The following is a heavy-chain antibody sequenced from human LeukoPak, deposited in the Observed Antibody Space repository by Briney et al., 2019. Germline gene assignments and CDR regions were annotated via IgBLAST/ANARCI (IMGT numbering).Heavy chain of an antibody. D-gene: IGHD3-10*01. J-gene: IGHJ4*02. CDR1: GGTFSSYA. CDR3: ARAHDILLWFGELSFDY. CDR2: IIPIFGTA. V-gene: IGHV1-69*05. Sequence: GASVKVSCKTSGGTFSSYAISWVRQAPGQGLEWMGGIIPIFGTANYAQKFQGRVTITTDESTSTAYMELSRLRSDDTAVYYRARAHDILLWFGELSFDYWGQGTLVTVSS.